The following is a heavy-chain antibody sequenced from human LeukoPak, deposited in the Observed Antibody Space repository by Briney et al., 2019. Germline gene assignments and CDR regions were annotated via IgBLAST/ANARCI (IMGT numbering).Heavy chain of an antibody. V-gene: IGHV4-34*01. CDR3: ARQIPATANHYFDY. CDR2: INHSGST. D-gene: IGHD2-15*01. CDR1: GGSFRGYY. J-gene: IGHJ4*02. Sequence: SSETLSLTCAVYGGSFRGYYWSWIRQPPGKGLEWIGEINHSGSTNYNPSLKSRVTISVDTSKNQFSLKLSSVTAADTAVYYCARQIPATANHYFDYWGQGTLVTVSS.